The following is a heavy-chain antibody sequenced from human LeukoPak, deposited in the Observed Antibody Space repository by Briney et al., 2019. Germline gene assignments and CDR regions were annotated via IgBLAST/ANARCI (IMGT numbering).Heavy chain of an antibody. CDR1: GYTFTGYY. V-gene: IGHV1-2*06. CDR3: AKLGQQLDY. CDR2: INPDSGGT. Sequence: ASVKVSCKASGYTFTGYYMHWVRQAPGQGLEWMGRINPDSGGTNYAQKFQDRVTMTRDTSISTAYMELGRLRSDDTAMYYCAKLGQQLDYWGQGTLVTVSS. D-gene: IGHD5-24*01. J-gene: IGHJ4*02.